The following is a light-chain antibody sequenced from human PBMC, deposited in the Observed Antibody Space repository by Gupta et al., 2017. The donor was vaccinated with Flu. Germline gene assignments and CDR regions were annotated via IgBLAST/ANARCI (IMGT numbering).Light chain of an antibody. Sequence: QSVLTQPPSVSGATGQRVTISCTGSSSNIGAGYDVHWYQQVPGTAPKVLIYGNSNRPSGVPDRFSGSKSGTSASLAITGLQAEDEADYYCQSYDSSLSGWVFGGGTKLTVL. CDR3: QSYDSSLSGWV. J-gene: IGLJ3*02. CDR1: SSNIGAGYD. CDR2: GNS. V-gene: IGLV1-40*01.